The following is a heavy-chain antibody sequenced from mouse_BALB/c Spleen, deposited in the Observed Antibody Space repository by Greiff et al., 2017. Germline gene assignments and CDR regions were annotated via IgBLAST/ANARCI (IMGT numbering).Heavy chain of an antibody. CDR2: ISSGGSYT. D-gene: IGHD2-2*01. J-gene: IGHJ2*01. Sequence: EVQLQESGGDLVKPGGSLKLSCAASGFTFSSYGMSWVRQTPDKRLEWVATISSGGSYTYYPDSVKGRFTISRDNAKNTLYLQMSSLKSEDTAMYYGARLWEGYLDNWGQGTTPTVSS. CDR3: ARLWEGYLDN. V-gene: IGHV5-6*01. CDR1: GFTFSSYG.